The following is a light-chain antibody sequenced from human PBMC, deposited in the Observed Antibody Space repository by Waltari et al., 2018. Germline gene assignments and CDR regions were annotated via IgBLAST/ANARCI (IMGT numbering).Light chain of an antibody. CDR1: QSIGRK. J-gene: IGKJ1*01. Sequence: GDRVTITCRASQSIGRKLAWYRQKPGKAPNLLIYDVSSFESGVPSRFTGSGSGTEFTLTISNLQPDDFATYYCQHSYTSSWTFGQGTKVEIK. CDR2: DVS. CDR3: QHSYTSSWT. V-gene: IGKV1-5*01.